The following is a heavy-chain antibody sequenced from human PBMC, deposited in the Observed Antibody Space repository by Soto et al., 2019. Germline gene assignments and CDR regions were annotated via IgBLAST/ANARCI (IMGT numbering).Heavy chain of an antibody. V-gene: IGHV4-31*03. CDR1: GGSISSGGYY. CDR2: IYYSGNT. J-gene: IGHJ6*02. CDR3: ARDRLMATAGTARHYFGLDV. D-gene: IGHD5-18*01. Sequence: SETLSLTCTVSGGSISSGGYYWSWVRQNPRRGLEWIGNIYYSGNTYYNPSLKSRLTISVDTSKNQFSLNLSSVTAADTAVYYCARDRLMATAGTARHYFGLDVWGQGTTVTVSS.